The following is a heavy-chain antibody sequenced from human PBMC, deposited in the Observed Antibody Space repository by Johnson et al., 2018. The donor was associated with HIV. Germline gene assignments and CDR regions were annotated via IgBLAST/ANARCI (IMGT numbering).Heavy chain of an antibody. CDR2: LYSVGRT. CDR3: ARDPITPYERGPDAFDV. V-gene: IGHV3-66*01. CDR1: GFTFSDYY. J-gene: IGHJ3*01. D-gene: IGHD2-21*01. Sequence: VPPVESGGGLVKPGGSLRLSCAASGFTFSDYYMSWVRPAPGMGLAWVSFLYSVGRTYYIDYVKGRFTISRDPAKNTLYLQMNSLRVEDTAVYYCARDPITPYERGPDAFDVWGQGTVVTVSS.